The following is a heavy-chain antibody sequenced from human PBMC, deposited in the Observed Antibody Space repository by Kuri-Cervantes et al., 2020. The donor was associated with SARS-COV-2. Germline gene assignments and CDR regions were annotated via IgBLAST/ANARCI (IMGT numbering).Heavy chain of an antibody. V-gene: IGHV3-21*01. CDR3: ARVYSSSSRYYYYGMDV. J-gene: IGHJ6*02. D-gene: IGHD6-6*01. CDR2: ISSSSSYI. CDR1: GFTFSSYS. Sequence: ETLSLTCAASGFTFSSYSMNWVRQAPGKGLEWVSSISSSSSYIYYADSVKGRFTISRDNAKNSLYLQMNSLRAEDTAVYYCARVYSSSSRYYYYGMDVWGQGTTVTGYS.